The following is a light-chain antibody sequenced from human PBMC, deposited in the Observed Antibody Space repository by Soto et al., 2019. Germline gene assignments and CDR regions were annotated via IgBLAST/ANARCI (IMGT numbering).Light chain of an antibody. CDR1: RGVRSY. J-gene: IGKJ3*01. CDR3: HRVDKDSRT. CDR2: GAS. Sequence: IQLTQSPSSLSASVGDRVTITCRASRGVRSYLAWFQQRPGKAPKLLIFGASTLQNGVPARFSGGGFGTEFTLTITSLQPEDFATYYGHRVDKDSRTFDPGTEVDIK. V-gene: IGKV1-9*01.